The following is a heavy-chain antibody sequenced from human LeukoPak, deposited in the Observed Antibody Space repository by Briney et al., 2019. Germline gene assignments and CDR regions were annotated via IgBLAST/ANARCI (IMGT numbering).Heavy chain of an antibody. J-gene: IGHJ5*02. CDR2: INTNTGNP. Sequence: GASVKVSCKASGHTFTSYAMNWVRQAPGQGLEWMGWINTNTGNPTYAQGFTGRFVFSLDTSVSTAYLQISSLKAEDTAVYYCARGSPNRVAATGAYNWFDPWGQGTLVTVSS. D-gene: IGHD6-13*01. CDR1: GHTFTSYA. CDR3: ARGSPNRVAATGAYNWFDP. V-gene: IGHV7-4-1*02.